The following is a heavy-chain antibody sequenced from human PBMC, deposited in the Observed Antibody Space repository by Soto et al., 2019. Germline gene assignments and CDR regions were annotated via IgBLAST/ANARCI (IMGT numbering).Heavy chain of an antibody. Sequence: EVQLLESGGGLVQPGGSLRLSCAASGFTFSSYAMSWVRQAPGKGLEWVSGISSSGGSTYYADSVKGRVTISRDNSKNTLYLQMNSLRAEDTAVYYCAKDGGPPWTRDWYFDLWGRGTLVTVSS. V-gene: IGHV3-23*01. D-gene: IGHD2-15*01. CDR2: ISSSGGST. J-gene: IGHJ2*01. CDR1: GFTFSSYA. CDR3: AKDGGPPWTRDWYFDL.